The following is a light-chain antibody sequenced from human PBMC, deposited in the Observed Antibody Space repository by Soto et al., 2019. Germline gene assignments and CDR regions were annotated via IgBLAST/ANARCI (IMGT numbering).Light chain of an antibody. V-gene: IGKV3-15*01. Sequence: EVVMTQSPATLSVSPGERATLSCRASQRVGTNLAWYQQKPGQAPRLLIYGAYVRATGIPARFSGSGSGTDFTLTISSLQSEDFAVYYCQQYNNWPLTFGGGTKVEIK. CDR1: QRVGTN. CDR2: GAY. CDR3: QQYNNWPLT. J-gene: IGKJ4*01.